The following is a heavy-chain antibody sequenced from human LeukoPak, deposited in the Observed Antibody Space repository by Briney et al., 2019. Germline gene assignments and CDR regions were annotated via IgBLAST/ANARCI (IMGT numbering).Heavy chain of an antibody. J-gene: IGHJ4*02. CDR1: GFTFSSYA. CDR3: AKDGAHYDFWSGYSYYFDY. D-gene: IGHD3-3*01. V-gene: IGHV3-23*01. Sequence: GGSLRLSRAASGFTFSSYAMSWVRQAPGKGLEWVSAISGSGGSTYYADSVKGRFTISRDNSKNTLYLQMNSLRAEDTAVYYCAKDGAHYDFWSGYSYYFDYWGQGTLVTVSS. CDR2: ISGSGGST.